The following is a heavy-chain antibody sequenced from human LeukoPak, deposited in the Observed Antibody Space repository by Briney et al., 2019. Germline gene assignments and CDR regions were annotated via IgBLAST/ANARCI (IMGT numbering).Heavy chain of an antibody. J-gene: IGHJ4*02. CDR2: ISGSGGNT. V-gene: IGHV3-23*01. CDR1: GFTFSLFA. Sequence: GGSLRLSCAASGFTFSLFAMHWVRQAPGKGLEWVSAISGSGGNTYYADSVKGRFTISRDNSKNTVFLQMNSLRAEDTAVYYCAKWGDYDVLTGYYVSDYWGQGTLVTVSS. CDR3: AKWGDYDVLTGYYVSDY. D-gene: IGHD3-9*01.